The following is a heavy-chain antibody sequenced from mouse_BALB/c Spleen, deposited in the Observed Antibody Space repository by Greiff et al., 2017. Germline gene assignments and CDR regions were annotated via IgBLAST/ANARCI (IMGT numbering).Heavy chain of an antibody. CDR2: INPSNGRT. CDR1: GYTFTSYW. J-gene: IGHJ2*01. Sequence: VQLQQPGAELVKPGASVKLSCKASGYTFTSYWMHWVKQRPGQGLEWIGEINPSNGRTNYNEKFKSKATLTVDNSSSTAYMQLSSLTSEDSAVYYCARGVDYWGQGTTLTVSA. V-gene: IGHV1S81*02. CDR3: ARGVDY.